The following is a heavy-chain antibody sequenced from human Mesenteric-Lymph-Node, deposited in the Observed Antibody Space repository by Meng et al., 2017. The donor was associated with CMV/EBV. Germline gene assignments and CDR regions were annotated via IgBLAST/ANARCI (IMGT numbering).Heavy chain of an antibody. Sequence: LTCAATRFTLSSYWMCWVCEALGEGLRWVANIKQEGSEKYYVDSVKGRFTISRDNAKNSQYLQMNSLRAEDTAVYRCARADYSNFLDYWGQGTLVTVSS. CDR3: ARADYSNFLDY. CDR2: IKQEGSEK. V-gene: IGHV3-7*04. J-gene: IGHJ4*02. CDR1: RFTLSSYW. D-gene: IGHD4-11*01.